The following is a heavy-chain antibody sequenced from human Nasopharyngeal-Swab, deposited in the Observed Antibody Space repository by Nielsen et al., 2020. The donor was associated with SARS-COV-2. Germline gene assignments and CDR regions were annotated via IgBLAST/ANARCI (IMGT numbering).Heavy chain of an antibody. CDR1: GGSISSGDYY. V-gene: IGHV4-30-4*01. CDR3: AREQPTRWYDSSGYPDY. CDR2: IYYSGST. Sequence: SETLSLTCTVSGGSISSGDYYWSWIRQPPGKGLEWIGYIYYSGSTYYNPSLKSRVTISVDTSKNQFSLKLSSVTAADTAVYYCAREQPTRWYDSSGYPDYWGQGTLVTVSS. D-gene: IGHD3-22*01. J-gene: IGHJ4*02.